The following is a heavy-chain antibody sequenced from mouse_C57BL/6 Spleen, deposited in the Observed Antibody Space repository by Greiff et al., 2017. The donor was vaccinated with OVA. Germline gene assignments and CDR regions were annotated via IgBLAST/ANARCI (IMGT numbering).Heavy chain of an antibody. CDR2: ISDGGSYT. D-gene: IGHD4-1*02. Sequence: EVMLVESGGGLVKPGGSLKLSCAASGFTFSSYAMSWVRQTPEKRLEWVATISDGGSYTYYPDNVKGRFTISRDNAKNNLYLQMSHLKSEDTAMYYCARAQLGQYYFDYWGQGTTLTVSS. CDR1: GFTFSSYA. CDR3: ARAQLGQYYFDY. V-gene: IGHV5-4*03. J-gene: IGHJ2*01.